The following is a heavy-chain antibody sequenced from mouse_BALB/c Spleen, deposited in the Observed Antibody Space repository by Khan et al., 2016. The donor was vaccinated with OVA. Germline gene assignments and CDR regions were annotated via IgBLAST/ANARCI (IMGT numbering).Heavy chain of an antibody. CDR1: GYYITSGYY. CDR3: ARAGRWFDY. D-gene: IGHD3-3*01. J-gene: IGHJ3*01. Sequence: EVQLQESGPGLVKLSQSLSLTCSVTGYYITSGYYWNWIRQFPGNKLEWMGYITSGGSFNYNPSLKNRISITRDTSNNQFFLKLNSVTPEDTATYYCARAGRWFDYWGQGTLVTVSA. V-gene: IGHV3-6*02. CDR2: ITSGGSF.